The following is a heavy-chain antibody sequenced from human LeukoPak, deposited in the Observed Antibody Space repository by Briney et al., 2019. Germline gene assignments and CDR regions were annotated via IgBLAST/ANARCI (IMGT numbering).Heavy chain of an antibody. CDR1: GFTFSSYA. CDR2: TSGSGGST. D-gene: IGHD2-2*01. CDR3: AKDHPTVYCSSTSCYVDY. Sequence: GGSLRLSCAASGFTFSSYAMSWVRQAPGKGLEWVSATSGSGGSTYYADSVKGRFTISRDNSKNTLYLKMNSLRAEDTAVYYCAKDHPTVYCSSTSCYVDYWAREPWSPSPQ. V-gene: IGHV3-23*01. J-gene: IGHJ4*02.